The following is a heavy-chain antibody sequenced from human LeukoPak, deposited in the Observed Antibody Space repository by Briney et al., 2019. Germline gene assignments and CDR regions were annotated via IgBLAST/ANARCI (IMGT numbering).Heavy chain of an antibody. CDR2: ISGGGVNT. J-gene: IGHJ4*02. Sequence: GGSLRLSCAASGFTFNNYYMNWVRQAPGKGLEWVSAISGGGVNTYYADSVKGRLTISRDDSKNTLYLQMDSLRVEDTAVYYCARGGGYGSGSFSPKDYWGQGTLVTVSS. V-gene: IGHV3-23*01. D-gene: IGHD3-10*01. CDR3: ARGGGYGSGSFSPKDY. CDR1: GFTFNNYY.